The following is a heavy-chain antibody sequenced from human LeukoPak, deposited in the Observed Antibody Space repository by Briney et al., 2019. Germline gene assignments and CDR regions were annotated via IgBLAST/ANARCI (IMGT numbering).Heavy chain of an antibody. CDR3: AKTGTPWYYFDY. CDR2: ISGSGGST. D-gene: IGHD6-13*01. CDR1: GFTFSSYA. Sequence: GGSLRLSCAASGFTFSSYAMSWVRQAPGKGLEWVSAISGSGGSTYYADSVKGRFTISRDNSKDTLYLQMNSLRAEDTAVYYCAKTGTPWYYFDYWGQGTLVTVSS. V-gene: IGHV3-23*01. J-gene: IGHJ4*02.